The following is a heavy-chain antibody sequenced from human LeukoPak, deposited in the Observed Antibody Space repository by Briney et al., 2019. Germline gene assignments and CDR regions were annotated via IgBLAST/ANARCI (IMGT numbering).Heavy chain of an antibody. D-gene: IGHD6-19*01. CDR3: AKGSFDIAVAGTVYFDY. Sequence: GGSLRLSCTASGFTFDDYAMHWVRQAPGKGLEWVSGISWNSGYIDYAGSVKGRFTISRDNAKNSLYLQMDSLRAEDTAFYYCAKGSFDIAVAGTVYFDYWGQGTLVTVSS. V-gene: IGHV3-9*01. J-gene: IGHJ4*02. CDR2: ISWNSGYI. CDR1: GFTFDDYA.